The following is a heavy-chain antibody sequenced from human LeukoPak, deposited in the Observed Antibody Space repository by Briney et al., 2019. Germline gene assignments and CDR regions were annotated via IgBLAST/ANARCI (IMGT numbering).Heavy chain of an antibody. CDR1: GGSISSYY. V-gene: IGHV4-59*12. D-gene: IGHD5-12*01. Sequence: SETLSLTCTVSGGSISSYYWSWIRQPPGKGLEWIGYIYYSGSTNYNPSLKSRVTISVDTSKNQFSLKLSSVTAADTAVYYCAXXXXXXXTIRPQRNSYYFDYWGQGTLVTVSS. CDR2: IYYSGST. J-gene: IGHJ4*02. CDR3: AXXXXXXXTIRPQRNSYYFDY.